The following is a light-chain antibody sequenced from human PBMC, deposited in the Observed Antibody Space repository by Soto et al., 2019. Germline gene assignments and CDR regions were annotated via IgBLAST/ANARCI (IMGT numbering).Light chain of an antibody. J-gene: IGLJ1*01. V-gene: IGLV2-14*01. CDR3: SSYTSSSTDCV. CDR1: SSDVGGYNY. CDR2: EVS. Sequence: QSVLTQPASVSGSPGQSITISCTGTSSDVGGYNYVSWYQQHPGKAPKLMIYEVSNRPSGVSNRFSGSKSGNTASLTISGLQAEDEAGYYCSSYTSSSTDCVFGTGTKVTVL.